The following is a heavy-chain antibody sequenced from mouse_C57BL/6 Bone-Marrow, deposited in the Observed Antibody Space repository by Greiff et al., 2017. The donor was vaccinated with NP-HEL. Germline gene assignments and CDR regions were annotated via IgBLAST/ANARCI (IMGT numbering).Heavy chain of an antibody. CDR2: ISSGGSYT. CDR3: ARLTGTGVWFAY. CDR1: GFTFSSYG. J-gene: IGHJ3*01. Sequence: EVHLVESGGDLVKPGGSLKLSCAASGFTFSSYGMSWVRQTPDKRLEWVATISSGGSYTYYPDSVKGRFTISRDNAKNTLYLQMSSLKSEDTAMYYCARLTGTGVWFAYWGQGTLVTVSA. D-gene: IGHD4-1*01. V-gene: IGHV5-6*01.